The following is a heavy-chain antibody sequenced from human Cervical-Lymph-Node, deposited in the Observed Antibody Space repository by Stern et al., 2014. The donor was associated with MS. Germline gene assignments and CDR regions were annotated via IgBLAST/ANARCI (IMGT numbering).Heavy chain of an antibody. V-gene: IGHV1-69*01. CDR2: IVPVFDKA. Sequence: QVQLVQSGAEVKKPGSSVKVSCQASGDTFRRNGISWLRQAPGQGLEWMGAIVPVFDKANYAQQFQGRVTITADESTRTAYMELRSLRSQDTAVYYCAQERHGGNFYSWGQGTLVTVSS. CDR1: GDTFRRNG. CDR3: AQERHGGNFYS. D-gene: IGHD4-23*01. J-gene: IGHJ4*02.